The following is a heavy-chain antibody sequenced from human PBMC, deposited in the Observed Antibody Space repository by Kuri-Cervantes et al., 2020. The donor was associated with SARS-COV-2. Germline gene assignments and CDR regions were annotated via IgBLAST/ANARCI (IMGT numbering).Heavy chain of an antibody. CDR2: IRYDGSNK. J-gene: IGHJ5*02. V-gene: IGHV3-30*02. CDR3: AKDRRMVGATRWFDP. Sequence: GESLKIFCAVSGFTVSSYGMNWVRQAPGKGLEWVAFIRYDGSNKYYADSVKGRFTISRDNSKNTLYLQMNSLRAEDTAVYYCAKDRRMVGATRWFDPWGQGTLVTVSS. D-gene: IGHD1-26*01. CDR1: GFTVSSYG.